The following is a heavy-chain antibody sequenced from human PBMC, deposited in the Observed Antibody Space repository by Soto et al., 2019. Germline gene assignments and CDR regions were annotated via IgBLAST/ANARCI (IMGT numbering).Heavy chain of an antibody. V-gene: IGHV1-18*01. CDR1: GYTFTSYG. J-gene: IGHJ4*02. D-gene: IGHD6-13*01. Sequence: QVHLVQSGPDVKKPGASVKVSCKASGYTFTSYGVSWVRQAPGQGLEWMGGISDYNGNTDYAQKFQGRVTMTTDTSTSTAYMELMSLRSDDTAVYYCAIDGGSNWYDFGYWGPGSLVTVSS. CDR3: AIDGGSNWYDFGY. CDR2: ISDYNGNT.